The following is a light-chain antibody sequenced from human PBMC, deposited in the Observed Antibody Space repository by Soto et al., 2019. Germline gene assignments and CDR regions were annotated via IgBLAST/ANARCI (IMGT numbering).Light chain of an antibody. CDR2: GAS. J-gene: IGKJ1*01. Sequence: ETVMTQSPATLSVSPGERATLSCRASQSVGSDLAWYQQKPGQAPRLLIYGASTRATGIPARFSGSASGTEFTLTISGLQSEDFAVYYCQQYGSSGTFGQGTKVDIK. CDR3: QQYGSSGT. V-gene: IGKV3-15*01. CDR1: QSVGSD.